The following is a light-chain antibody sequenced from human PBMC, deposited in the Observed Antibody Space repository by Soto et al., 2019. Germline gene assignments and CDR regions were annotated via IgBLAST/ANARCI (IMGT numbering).Light chain of an antibody. CDR1: QDISNY. J-gene: IGKJ2*01. V-gene: IGKV1-33*01. CDR3: QQNDNLPPT. CDR2: DAS. Sequence: DIQMNQSPSSLSASVGDRVTITCQASQDISNYLNWYQQKPGKAPKLLIYDASNLETGVPSRFSGSGSGTDFNFTISSLQPEDIATYYCQQNDNLPPTFGQGTKLEI.